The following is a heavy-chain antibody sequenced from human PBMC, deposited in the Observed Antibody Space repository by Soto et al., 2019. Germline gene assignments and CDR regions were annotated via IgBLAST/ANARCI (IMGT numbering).Heavy chain of an antibody. CDR3: AKDRAPSDV. V-gene: IGHV3-23*01. J-gene: IGHJ6*02. Sequence: PGGSLRLSCAASGFIFSNFAMNWVRQAPGKGLEWVSAISGSGGSTYYADSVKGRFTISRDNSKNMLYVQMNSLRAEDTAVYYCAKDRAPSDVWGQGTTVTVAS. CDR2: ISGSGGST. CDR1: GFIFSNFA.